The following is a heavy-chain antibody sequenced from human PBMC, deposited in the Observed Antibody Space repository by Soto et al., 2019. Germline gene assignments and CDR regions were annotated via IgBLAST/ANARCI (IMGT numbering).Heavy chain of an antibody. CDR1: GFTFSSYA. D-gene: IGHD6-13*01. J-gene: IGHJ5*02. V-gene: IGHV3-64D*06. CDR2: ISSNGGST. Sequence: GGSLRLSCSASGFTFSSYAMHWVRQAPGKGLEYVSAISSNGGSTYYADSVKGRFTISRDNSKNTLYLQMSSLRAEDTAVYYCVKEVGIAAAGRGGFDPWGQGTLVTAPQ. CDR3: VKEVGIAAAGRGGFDP.